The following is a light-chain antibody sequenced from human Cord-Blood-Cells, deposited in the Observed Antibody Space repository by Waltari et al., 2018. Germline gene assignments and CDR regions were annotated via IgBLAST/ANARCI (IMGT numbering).Light chain of an antibody. V-gene: IGKV3D-15*01. CDR1: QRVSSN. Sequence: EIVMTQSPATLSVSPGERATLSCRASQRVSSNLAWYQQIPGQAPRLLIYGASTRATGIPARFSGSGSGTEFTLTISSLQSEDFAVYYCQQYNNWPPYTFGHGTKLEIK. CDR3: QQYNNWPPYT. J-gene: IGKJ2*01. CDR2: GAS.